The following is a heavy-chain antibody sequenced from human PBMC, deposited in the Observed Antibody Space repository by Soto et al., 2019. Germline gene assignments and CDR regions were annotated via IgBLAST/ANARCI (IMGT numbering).Heavy chain of an antibody. CDR1: GYTLTSYG. V-gene: IGHV1-18*01. J-gene: IGHJ6*02. CDR2: ISTYNGNT. D-gene: IGHD2-2*01. Sequence: QVQLMQSGAEVKKPGASVKVSCKASGYTLTSYGISWVRQAPGQGLEWMGWISTYNGNTNYAQKLQGRVTMTTDTSTSTAYMELRSLRSDDTAVYYCGRDLYQSVFYYGMDVWGQGTTVTVSS. CDR3: GRDLYQSVFYYGMDV.